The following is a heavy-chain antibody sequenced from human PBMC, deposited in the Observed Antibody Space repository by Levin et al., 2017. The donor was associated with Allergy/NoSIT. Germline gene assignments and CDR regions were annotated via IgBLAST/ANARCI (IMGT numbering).Heavy chain of an antibody. CDR1: GGSFSGYY. CDR2: INHSGST. Sequence: SETLSLTCAVYGGSFSGYYWSWIRQPPGKGLEWIGEINHSGSTNYNPSLKSRVTISVDTSKNQFSLKLSSVTAADTAVYYCARASLYQLLYRYWGQGTLVTVSS. D-gene: IGHD2-2*02. V-gene: IGHV4-34*01. CDR3: ARASLYQLLYRY. J-gene: IGHJ4*02.